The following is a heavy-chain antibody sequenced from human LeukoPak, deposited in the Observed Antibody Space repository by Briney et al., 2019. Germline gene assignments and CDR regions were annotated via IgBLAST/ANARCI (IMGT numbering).Heavy chain of an antibody. Sequence: GGSLRLSCAASGFTFSSYEMNWVRQAPGKGLDWVSSISSSGTTIYYADSVQGRFTVSRDSAKNSVYLQMNSLRAEDTAVYYCGSGVIFYDSSGRNYWGQGTLVTVSS. CDR2: ISSSGTTI. D-gene: IGHD3-22*01. V-gene: IGHV3-48*03. J-gene: IGHJ4*02. CDR3: GSGVIFYDSSGRNY. CDR1: GFTFSSYE.